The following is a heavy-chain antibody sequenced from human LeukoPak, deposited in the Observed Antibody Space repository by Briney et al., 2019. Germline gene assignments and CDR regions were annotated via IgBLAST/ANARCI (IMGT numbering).Heavy chain of an antibody. Sequence: PGGSLRLSCEASGFTFSAYWMHWIRQVPGKGLVWVSSINKDASITRYADSVKGRFTISRDNSKNTLYLQMNSLRAEDTAVYYCARDWGIAAAGTTDYWGQGTLVTVSS. V-gene: IGHV3-74*01. CDR2: INKDASIT. J-gene: IGHJ4*02. D-gene: IGHD6-13*01. CDR3: ARDWGIAAAGTTDY. CDR1: GFTFSAYW.